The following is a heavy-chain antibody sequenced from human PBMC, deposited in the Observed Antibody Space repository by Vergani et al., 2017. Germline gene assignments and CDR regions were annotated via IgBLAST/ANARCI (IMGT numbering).Heavy chain of an antibody. CDR3: ASSSTSSEDY. CDR2: IYHSGST. CDR1: GGSFSGYY. V-gene: IGHV4-34*01. J-gene: IGHJ4*02. D-gene: IGHD2-2*01. Sequence: QVQLQQWGAGLLKPSETLSLTCAVYGGSFSGYYWSWIRQPPGKGLEWIGYIYHSGSTYYNPSLKSRVTISVDRSKNQFSLKLSSVTAADTAVYYCASSSTSSEDYWGQGTLVTVSS.